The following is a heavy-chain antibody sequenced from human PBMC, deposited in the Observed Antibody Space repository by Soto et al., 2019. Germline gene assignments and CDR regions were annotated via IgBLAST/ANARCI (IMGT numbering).Heavy chain of an antibody. CDR3: ARSMAAAGDSYYFDY. CDR2: IYPGDSDT. D-gene: IGHD6-13*01. J-gene: IGHJ4*02. V-gene: IGHV5-51*01. CDR1: GYSFTSYW. Sequence: PGESLKISCKGSGYSFTSYWIGWVRQMPWKGLEWMGVIYPGDSDTRYSPSFQGQVTISADKSISTAYLQWSSLKASDTAMYYCARSMAAAGDSYYFDYWGQGTLVPVSS.